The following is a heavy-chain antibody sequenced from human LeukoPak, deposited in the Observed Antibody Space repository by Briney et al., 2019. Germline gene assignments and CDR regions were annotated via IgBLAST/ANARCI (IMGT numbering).Heavy chain of an antibody. Sequence: GGSLRLSCAATGFSFKDYGMHWVRQPPGKGLEWVSAINWNGGGTDYADSVKGRFTISRDNAKNSLYLQLSSLRPEDTALYYCAKHLTATNTYRFFGLDVWGQGTSVTVSS. CDR3: AKHLTATNTYRFFGLDV. D-gene: IGHD1-26*01. CDR1: GFSFKDYG. CDR2: INWNGGGT. V-gene: IGHV3-9*01. J-gene: IGHJ6*02.